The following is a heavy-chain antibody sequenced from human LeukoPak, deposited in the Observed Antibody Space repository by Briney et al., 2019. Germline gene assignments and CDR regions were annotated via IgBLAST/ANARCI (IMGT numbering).Heavy chain of an antibody. V-gene: IGHV3-30*02. CDR1: GFTFSSYG. CDR2: IRYDGSNK. CDR3: AKDVGVVVAYYGMDV. Sequence: GGSLRLSCAASGFTFSSYGMHWVRQAPGKGLEWVAFIRYDGSNKYYADSVKGRFTISRDNSKNTLYLQMNSLRAEDTAVYYCAKDVGVVVAYYGMDVWGQGTTVTVSS. J-gene: IGHJ6*02. D-gene: IGHD2-15*01.